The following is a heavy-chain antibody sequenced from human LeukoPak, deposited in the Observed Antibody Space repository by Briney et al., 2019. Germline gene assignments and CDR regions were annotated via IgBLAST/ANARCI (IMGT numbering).Heavy chain of an antibody. CDR2: IYPGDSEV. D-gene: IGHD4-11*01. Sequence: GESLKISCKGSGYTFTTYWVTWVRQMPGKGLEWVGVIYPGDSEVIYSPSFQGHVTISTDNSTTTAYPQWSSLKASDTAMFYCGRYSNNLGMDVWGQGTTVTVSS. CDR1: GYTFTTYW. V-gene: IGHV5-51*01. CDR3: GRYSNNLGMDV. J-gene: IGHJ6*02.